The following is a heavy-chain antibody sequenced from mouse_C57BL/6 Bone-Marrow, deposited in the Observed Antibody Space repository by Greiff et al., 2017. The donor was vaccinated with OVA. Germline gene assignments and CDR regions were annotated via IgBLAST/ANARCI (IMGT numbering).Heavy chain of an antibody. CDR2: ISDGGSYT. CDR3: ARDSSSRGYAMDY. Sequence: EVHLVESGGGLVKPGGSLKLSCAASGFTFSSYAMSWVRQTPEKRLEWVATISDGGSYTYYPDNVKGRFTISRDNAKNNLYLQMSHLKSEDTAMYYCARDSSSRGYAMDYWGQGTSVTVSS. CDR1: GFTFSSYA. D-gene: IGHD2-12*01. J-gene: IGHJ4*01. V-gene: IGHV5-4*01.